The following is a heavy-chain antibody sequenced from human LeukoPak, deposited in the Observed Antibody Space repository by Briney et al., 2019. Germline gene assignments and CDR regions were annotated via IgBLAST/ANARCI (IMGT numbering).Heavy chain of an antibody. Sequence: GGSLRLSCAASGFTFSSYGMHWVRQAPGKGLEWVAVISYDGSNKYYADSVKGRFTISRDNSKNTLYLQMNSLRAEDTAVYYCAKGRGNSAYYHFDYWGQGTLVTVSS. J-gene: IGHJ4*02. CDR3: AKGRGNSAYYHFDY. D-gene: IGHD3-22*01. V-gene: IGHV3-30*18. CDR1: GFTFSSYG. CDR2: ISYDGSNK.